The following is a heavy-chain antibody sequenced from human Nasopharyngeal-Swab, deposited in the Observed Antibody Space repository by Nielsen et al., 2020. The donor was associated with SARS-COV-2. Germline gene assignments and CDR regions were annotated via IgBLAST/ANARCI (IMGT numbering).Heavy chain of an antibody. D-gene: IGHD2-2*02. V-gene: IGHV1-2*06. Sequence: AAEKVSCKASGYTFNGYYMQWVGQAAGQEGEGRGRINPNSGGTNYAPKFQGRVTMTRDTSISTAYMELSRLRSDDTAVYYCAAPGGYCSSTSCYRAAYYYYYGMAVWGQGTTVTVSS. CDR3: AAPGGYCSSTSCYRAAYYYYYGMAV. CDR1: GYTFNGYY. J-gene: IGHJ6*02. CDR2: INPNSGGT.